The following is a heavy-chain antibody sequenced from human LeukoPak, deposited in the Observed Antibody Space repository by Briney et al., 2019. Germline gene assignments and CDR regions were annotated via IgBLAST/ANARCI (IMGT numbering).Heavy chain of an antibody. CDR1: GFTFSSYW. D-gene: IGHD3-3*01. V-gene: IGHV3-7*01. J-gene: IGHJ4*02. CDR3: ARDPITIFGVVTTDY. CDR2: IKQDGSEK. Sequence: GGPLRLSCAASGFTFSSYWMSWVRQAPGKGLEWVANIKQDGSEKYYVDSVKGRFTISRDNAKNSLYLQMNSLRAEDTAVYYCARDPITIFGVVTTDYWGQGTLVTVSS.